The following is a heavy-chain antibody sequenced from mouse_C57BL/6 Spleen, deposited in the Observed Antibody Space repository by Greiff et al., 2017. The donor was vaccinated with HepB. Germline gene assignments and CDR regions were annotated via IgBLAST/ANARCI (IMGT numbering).Heavy chain of an antibody. D-gene: IGHD2-1*01. Sequence: VKLMESGAELVKPGASVKISCKASGYAFSSYWMNWVKQRPGKGLEWIGQIYPGDGDTNYNGKFKGKATLTADKSSSTAYMQLSSLTSEDSAVYFCARSRGNPFDYWGQGTTLTVSS. V-gene: IGHV1-80*01. CDR3: ARSRGNPFDY. CDR1: GYAFSSYW. J-gene: IGHJ2*01. CDR2: IYPGDGDT.